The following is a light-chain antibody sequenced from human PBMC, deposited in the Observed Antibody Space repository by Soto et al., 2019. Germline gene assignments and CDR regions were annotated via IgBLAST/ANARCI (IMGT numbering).Light chain of an antibody. V-gene: IGLV2-23*01. CDR2: EDS. CDR3: SSHAGSRKVI. Sequence: QSVLTQPASVSGSPGQSITISCSGTSSDVGRYSLVSWYQQHPGKAPKLIIYEDSKRPSGVFSRFSGSKSGNTASLTISGLQAEDEADYYCSSHAGSRKVIFGGGTKLTVL. CDR1: SSDVGRYSL. J-gene: IGLJ2*01.